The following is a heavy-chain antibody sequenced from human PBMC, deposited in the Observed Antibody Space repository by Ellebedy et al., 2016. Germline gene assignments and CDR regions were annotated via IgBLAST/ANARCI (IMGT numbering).Heavy chain of an antibody. J-gene: IGHJ4*02. CDR1: GASVGTSNSF. Sequence: SETLSLXCSVSGASVGTSNSFWAWIRQPPGKGLEWIGTIYNSGRTHYKSSLQGRVTLAVDTSKNQFSLRLSSMTAADTAVFYCASGGYPGYDYLGDTVNYWGQGTLVTVSS. V-gene: IGHV4-39*07. D-gene: IGHD5-12*01. CDR2: IYNSGRT. CDR3: ASGGYPGYDYLGDTVNY.